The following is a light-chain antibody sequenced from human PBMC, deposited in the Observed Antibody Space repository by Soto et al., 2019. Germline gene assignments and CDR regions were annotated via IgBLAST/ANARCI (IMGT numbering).Light chain of an antibody. Sequence: DIKMTHSPFSLSASVGARVTIPCRASQSINRDLNWYQQKQGKAPNLMIYAAFTLESGVPSRFSGSGSGTDFTLTISSLQLEDFATYYCQQNYSTPLAFGGGTKVDIK. CDR3: QQNYSTPLA. V-gene: IGKV1-39*01. J-gene: IGKJ4*01. CDR1: QSINRD. CDR2: AAF.